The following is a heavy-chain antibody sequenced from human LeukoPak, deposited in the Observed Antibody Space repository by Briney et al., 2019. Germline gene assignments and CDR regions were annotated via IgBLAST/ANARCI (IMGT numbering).Heavy chain of an antibody. V-gene: IGHV3-66*01. CDR2: IYGGVST. Sequence: GRCLSPLCAPSAWTVSTNYMGSVRQAGGNGLGCVSVIYGGVSTYYADSVKGRFTIARDNSKNTLYLQMNSLRAEDTAVYYCARDGTCGGACKGALDIWGQGTMVTVSS. D-gene: IGHD2-21*02. CDR3: ARDGTCGGACKGALDI. CDR1: AWTVSTNY. J-gene: IGHJ3*02.